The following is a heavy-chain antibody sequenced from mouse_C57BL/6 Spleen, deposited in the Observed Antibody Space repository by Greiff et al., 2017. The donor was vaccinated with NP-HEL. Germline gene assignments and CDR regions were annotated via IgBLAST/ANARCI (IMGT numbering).Heavy chain of an antibody. CDR2: INPNYGTT. D-gene: IGHD1-1*01. Sequence: VQLQQSGPELVKPGASVKISCKASGYSFTDYNMNWVKQSNGKSLEWIGVINPNYGTTSYNQKFKGKATLTVDQSSSTAYMQLNRLTSDDSAVYYCARDYGSSSLWYFDVWGTGTTVTVSS. V-gene: IGHV1-39*01. CDR3: ARDYGSSSLWYFDV. J-gene: IGHJ1*03. CDR1: GYSFTDYN.